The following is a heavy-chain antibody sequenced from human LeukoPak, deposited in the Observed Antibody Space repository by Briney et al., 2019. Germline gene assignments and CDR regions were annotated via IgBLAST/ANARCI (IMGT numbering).Heavy chain of an antibody. CDR2: ISGSGGST. CDR1: GFTFSSHA. Sequence: GGSLRLSCAASGFTFSSHALSWLRQAPGKGLGWVSTISGSGGSTYYADSVKGRFTISRDNSKNTLYVQMSSLRADDTAVYYCAEGYYYGSGSYSTFDYWGQGTLVTVSS. CDR3: AEGYYYGSGSYSTFDY. J-gene: IGHJ4*02. D-gene: IGHD3-10*01. V-gene: IGHV3-23*01.